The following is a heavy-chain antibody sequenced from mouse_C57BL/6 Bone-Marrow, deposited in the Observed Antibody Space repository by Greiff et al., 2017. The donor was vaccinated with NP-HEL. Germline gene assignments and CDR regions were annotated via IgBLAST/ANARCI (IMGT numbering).Heavy chain of an antibody. CDR1: GYAFSSSW. D-gene: IGHD2-5*01. CDR3: ARGGAYYSNSHAMDY. Sequence: QVQLQQSGPELVKPGASVKISCKASGYAFSSSWMNWVKQRPGKGLEWIGRIYPGDGDTNYNGKFKGKATLTADKSSSTAYMQLSSLTSEDSAVYFCARGGAYYSNSHAMDYWGQGTSVTVSS. J-gene: IGHJ4*01. V-gene: IGHV1-82*01. CDR2: IYPGDGDT.